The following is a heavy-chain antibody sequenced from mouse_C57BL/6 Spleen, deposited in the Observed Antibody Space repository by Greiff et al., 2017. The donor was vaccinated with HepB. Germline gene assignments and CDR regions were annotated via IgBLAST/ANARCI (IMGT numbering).Heavy chain of an antibody. V-gene: IGHV1-55*01. CDR3: ARKTTVRYFDV. Sequence: QVHVKQSGAELVKPGASVKMSCKASGYTFTSYWITWVKQRPGQGLEWIGDIYPGSGSTNYNEKFKSKATLTVDTSSSTAYMQLSSLTSEDSAVYYCARKTTVRYFDVWGTGTTVTVSS. CDR1: GYTFTSYW. CDR2: IYPGSGST. D-gene: IGHD1-1*01. J-gene: IGHJ1*03.